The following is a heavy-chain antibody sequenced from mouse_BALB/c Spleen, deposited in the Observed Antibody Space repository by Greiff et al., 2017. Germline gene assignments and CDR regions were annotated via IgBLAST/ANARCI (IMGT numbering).Heavy chain of an antibody. Sequence: EVKLMESGGDLVKPGGSLKLSCAASGFTFSSYGMSWVRQTPDKRLEWVATISSGGSYTYYPDSVKGRFTISRDNAKNTLYLQMSSLKSEDTAMYYCARRWSMRAMDYWGQGTSVTVSS. V-gene: IGHV5-6*02. CDR1: GFTFSSYG. CDR3: ARRWSMRAMDY. J-gene: IGHJ4*01. CDR2: ISSGGSYT.